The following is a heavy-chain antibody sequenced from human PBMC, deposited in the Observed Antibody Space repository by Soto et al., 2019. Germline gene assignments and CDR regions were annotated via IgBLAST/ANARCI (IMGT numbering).Heavy chain of an antibody. CDR1: GGSISSYY. D-gene: IGHD3-22*01. J-gene: IGHJ3*02. V-gene: IGHV4-59*01. CDR3: ARIPYYYDSSGYYSDAFDI. CDR2: IYYSGST. Sequence: PSETLSLTCTVSGGSISSYYWSWIRQPPGKGLEWIGYIYYSGSTNYNPSLKSRVTISVDTSKNQFSLKLSSVTAADTAVYYCARIPYYYDSSGYYSDAFDIWGQGTMVTVSS.